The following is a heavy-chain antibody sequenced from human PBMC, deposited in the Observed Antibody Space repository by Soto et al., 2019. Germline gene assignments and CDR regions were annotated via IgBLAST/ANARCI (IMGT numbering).Heavy chain of an antibody. CDR3: ARERAVSANFFDY. J-gene: IGHJ4*02. CDR2: INAGSGSS. D-gene: IGHD2-21*02. CDR1: GYTFTRYA. V-gene: IGHV1-3*01. Sequence: ASVTVSCTASGYTFTRYAIHWVRQAPGQGLEWMGWINAGSGSSRYSQNFQGRVTITRDTSASTAYMELSSLIFEDTGVYYCARERAVSANFFDYWGQGTLVTVSS.